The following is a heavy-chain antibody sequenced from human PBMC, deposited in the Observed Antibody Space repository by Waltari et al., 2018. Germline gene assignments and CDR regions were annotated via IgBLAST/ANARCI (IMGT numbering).Heavy chain of an antibody. CDR1: GGSFSGYY. J-gene: IGHJ6*02. CDR2: INHSGST. Sequence: QVQLQQWGAGLLKPSETLSLTCAVYGGSFSGYYWSWIRQPPGKGLEWMGEINHSGSTNYNPSLKSRVTISVDTSKNQFSLKLSSVTAADTAVYYCARGRRIAAAGTYYYGMDVWGQGTTVTVSS. D-gene: IGHD6-13*01. CDR3: ARGRRIAAAGTYYYGMDV. V-gene: IGHV4-34*01.